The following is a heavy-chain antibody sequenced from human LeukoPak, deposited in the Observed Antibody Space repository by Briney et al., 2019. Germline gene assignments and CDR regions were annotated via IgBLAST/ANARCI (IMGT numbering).Heavy chain of an antibody. V-gene: IGHV3-30*18. J-gene: IGHJ4*02. D-gene: IGHD1-26*01. CDR2: ISYDGSNK. CDR3: AKPRIVGATLFDY. Sequence: GRSLRLSCAASGFTSSSYGMHWVRQAPGKGLEWVAVISYDGSNKYYADSVKGRFTISRDNSKNTLYLQMNSLRAEDTAVYYCAKPRIVGATLFDYWGQGTLVTVSS. CDR1: GFTSSSYG.